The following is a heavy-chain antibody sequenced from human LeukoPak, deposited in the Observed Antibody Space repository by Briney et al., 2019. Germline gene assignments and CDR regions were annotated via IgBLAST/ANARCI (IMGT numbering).Heavy chain of an antibody. V-gene: IGHV3-23*01. J-gene: IGHJ5*02. Sequence: GGSLRLSCVVSGLTFENVWMNWVRQAPGKGLEWVSTIGFGDDSAYYADSVKGRFTISRDNSKNTLYLQMNYLRAEDTAVYYCAKDPTSVGGRHDWLLDSWGQGTLVTVSS. D-gene: IGHD3-9*01. CDR1: GLTFENVW. CDR3: AKDPTSVGGRHDWLLDS. CDR2: IGFGDDSA.